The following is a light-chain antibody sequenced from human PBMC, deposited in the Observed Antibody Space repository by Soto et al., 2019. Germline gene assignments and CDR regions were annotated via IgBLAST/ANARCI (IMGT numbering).Light chain of an antibody. CDR1: SSDVGGYKY. J-gene: IGLJ3*02. CDR3: AAWDDSLNGWV. Sequence: QSALTQPASVSGSPGQSVTISCTGTSSDVGGYKYVSWYQQHPGKAPKLMIYEVTNRPSGVSYRFSGSKSGNTASLTISGLQAEDEADYHCAAWDDSLNGWVFGGGTKLTVL. CDR2: EVT. V-gene: IGLV2-14*01.